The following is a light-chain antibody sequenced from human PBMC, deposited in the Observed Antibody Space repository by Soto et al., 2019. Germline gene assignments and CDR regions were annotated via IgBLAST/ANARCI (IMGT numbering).Light chain of an antibody. Sequence: QSALTQPPSASGSPGQSVTISCTGTSSDVGGYNYVSWYQQHPGKAPKLMIYEVSKRPSGVPDRFSGSKSGNTASLTVSGLQAEDEDDYSCSSYAGSNNVFGTGTKVTVL. J-gene: IGLJ1*01. V-gene: IGLV2-8*01. CDR1: SSDVGGYNY. CDR2: EVS. CDR3: SSYAGSNNV.